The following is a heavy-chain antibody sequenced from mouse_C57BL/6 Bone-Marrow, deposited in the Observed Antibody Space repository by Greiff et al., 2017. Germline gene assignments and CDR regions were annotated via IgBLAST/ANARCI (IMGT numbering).Heavy chain of an antibody. V-gene: IGHV1-81*01. CDR2: IYPRSGNT. CDR1: GYTFTSYG. Sequence: VQLQQSGAELARPGASVKLSCKASGYTFTSYGISWVKQRTGQGLEWIGEIYPRSGNTYYNEKFKGMATLTADKSSSTAYMELRSLTSEDSAVYFCASGGYYGSSSYWYFDVWGTGTTVTVSS. J-gene: IGHJ1*03. D-gene: IGHD1-1*01. CDR3: ASGGYYGSSSYWYFDV.